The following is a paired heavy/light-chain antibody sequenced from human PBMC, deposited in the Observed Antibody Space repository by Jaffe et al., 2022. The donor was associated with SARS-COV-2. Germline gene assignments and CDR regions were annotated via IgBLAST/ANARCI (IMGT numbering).Heavy chain of an antibody. J-gene: IGHJ5*01. CDR1: GFAFSTYA. V-gene: IGHV3-23*04. D-gene: IGHD5-12*01. CDR3: AKYLSVSSGSIFDS. CDR2: IGATSTKT. Sequence: EVQLVESGGDLVQPGGSLRLSCVASGFAFSTYAMAWVRQSPEKGLEWVSTIGATSTKTHYADSVEGRFTVSRDNPKNTLFLQMNNLRAEDTALYFCAKYLSVSSGSIFDSWGQGTLVTVSS.
Light chain of an antibody. CDR2: DAS. CDR1: QSVSSQ. V-gene: IGKV3-11*01. J-gene: IGKJ4*01. Sequence: IVLTQSPATLSLSPGEKAALSCRASQSVSSQLVWYQQKPGQAPRLLIYDASNRAADIPARFSGSGSGTDFTLTISSLEPEDFAVYYCQQRISWPPTFGGGTKVEIK. CDR3: QQRISWPPT.